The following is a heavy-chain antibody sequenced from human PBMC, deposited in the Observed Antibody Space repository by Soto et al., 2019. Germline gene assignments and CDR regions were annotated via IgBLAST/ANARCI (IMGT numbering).Heavy chain of an antibody. Sequence: QVQLVQSGAEVKKPGSSVKVSCKASGGTFSSYTISWVRQAPGQGLEWMGRIIPILGIANYAQKFQGRVTITADKSTSTADMELSSLRSEDTAVYYCASWDIVATTLHPTRAFDIWGQGTMVTVSS. CDR2: IIPILGIA. CDR3: ASWDIVATTLHPTRAFDI. CDR1: GGTFSSYT. J-gene: IGHJ3*02. V-gene: IGHV1-69*02. D-gene: IGHD5-12*01.